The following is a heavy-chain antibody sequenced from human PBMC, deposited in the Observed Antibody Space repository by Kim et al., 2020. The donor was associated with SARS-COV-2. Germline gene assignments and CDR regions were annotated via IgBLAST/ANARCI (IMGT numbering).Heavy chain of an antibody. Sequence: GGSLRLSCAASGFTFSSYGMHWVRQAPGKGLEWVAVIWYDGSNKYYADSVKGRFTISRDNSKNTLYLQMNSLRAEDTAVYYCARDQAVAANNWFDPWGQGTLVTVSS. J-gene: IGHJ5*02. CDR1: GFTFSSYG. CDR3: ARDQAVAANNWFDP. V-gene: IGHV3-33*01. CDR2: IWYDGSNK. D-gene: IGHD6-19*01.